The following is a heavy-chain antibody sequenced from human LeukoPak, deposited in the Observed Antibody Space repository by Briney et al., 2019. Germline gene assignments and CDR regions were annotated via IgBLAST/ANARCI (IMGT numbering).Heavy chain of an antibody. Sequence: SETLSLTCTVSGGSISSSSYYWGWIRQPPGKGLEWIGSIYYSGSTYYNPSLKSRVTISVDTSKNQFSLKLSSVTAADTAVYYCARRQYYYGSGSYIDYFDYWGQGTLVTVSS. CDR3: ARRQYYYGSGSYIDYFDY. V-gene: IGHV4-39*01. D-gene: IGHD3-10*01. CDR2: IYYSGST. CDR1: GGSISSSSYY. J-gene: IGHJ4*02.